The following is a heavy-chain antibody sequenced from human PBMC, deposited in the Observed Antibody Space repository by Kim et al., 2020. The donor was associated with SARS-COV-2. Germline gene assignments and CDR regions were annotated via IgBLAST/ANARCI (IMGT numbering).Heavy chain of an antibody. D-gene: IGHD6-19*01. CDR3: ATRYTIGGPFAY. CDR1: GFTFSSSV. Sequence: GGSLRLSCAASGFTFSSSVMVWVRRAPGKGLEWVSTISERGSRTYYVDSVKGRFTSSRDNSKNTLYLQMNSLRAEDTAIYYCATRYTIGGPFAYLGQGT. CDR2: ISERGSRT. V-gene: IGHV3-23*01. J-gene: IGHJ4*02.